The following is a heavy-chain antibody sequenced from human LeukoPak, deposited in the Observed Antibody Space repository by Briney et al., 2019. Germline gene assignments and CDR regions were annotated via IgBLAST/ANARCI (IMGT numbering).Heavy chain of an antibody. CDR3: AHSGHYFSFDI. V-gene: IGHV2-5*02. CDR1: GFSLSTSGVG. CDR2: IYWDDDK. J-gene: IGHJ3*02. D-gene: IGHD3-10*01. Sequence: SGPTLVKPTQTLTLTCTFSGFSLSTSGVGVGWIREPQGKALEWLALIYWDDDKRYSPSLKSRVPITTYTSKNQGVLTMSIVDPVDTATYCCAHSGHYFSFDIWGQGTMVTVSS.